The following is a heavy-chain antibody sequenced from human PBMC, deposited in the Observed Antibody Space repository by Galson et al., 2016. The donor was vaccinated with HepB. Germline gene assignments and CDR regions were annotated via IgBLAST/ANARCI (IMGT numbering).Heavy chain of an antibody. Sequence: SVKVSCKASGYTFSSYTLHWLRQAPGHSLEWMGWINSATGNTRYSQKFLGRVTNTRDTSASTAYMELSSLRSEATAVYYCAFLVFRGVRYYNGMDGWGQGTTVTVSS. J-gene: IGHJ6*02. CDR1: GYTFSSYT. V-gene: IGHV1-3*01. CDR2: INSATGNT. CDR3: AFLVFRGVRYYNGMDG. D-gene: IGHD3-10*01.